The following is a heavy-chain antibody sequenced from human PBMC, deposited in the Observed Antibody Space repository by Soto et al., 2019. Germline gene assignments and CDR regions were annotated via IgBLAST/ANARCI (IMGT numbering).Heavy chain of an antibody. J-gene: IGHJ6*02. V-gene: IGHV3-30-3*01. D-gene: IGHD3-16*01. CDR2: ISYDGDNK. CDR3: ARGTSTSAFSAMGV. Sequence: QVQLVESGGGVVQPGRSLRLSCAASGFTFSYHALNWVRQAPGKGLEWVAVISYDGDNKYIAESVKGRFTISRDNSKNTVSLQMNSLGTEDTAMYFCARGTSTSAFSAMGVWGQGTTVTVSS. CDR1: GFTFSYHA.